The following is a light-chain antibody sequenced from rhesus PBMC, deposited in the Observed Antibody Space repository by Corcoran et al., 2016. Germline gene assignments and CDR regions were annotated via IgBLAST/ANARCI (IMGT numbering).Light chain of an antibody. CDR1: QGIRSW. J-gene: IGKJ1*01. CDR2: KAS. CDR3: QQYSSRPT. Sequence: DIQMTQSPSSLSASVGDTVTITCRASQGIRSWLAWYQQKPGKAPKLLIYKASSLQSGVPSRFSGSGSGTEFTLTISSLQSEDFATYYCQQYSSRPTFGQGTKVEIK. V-gene: IGKV1-22*01.